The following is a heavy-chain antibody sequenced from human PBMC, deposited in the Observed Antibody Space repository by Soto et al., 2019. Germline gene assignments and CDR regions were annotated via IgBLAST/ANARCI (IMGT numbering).Heavy chain of an antibody. V-gene: IGHV4-59*01. CDR1: TGSFSGNY. CDR2: VYYSGTT. J-gene: IGHJ4*02. Sequence: PSETLSLTCAVYTGSFSGNYWSWIRQPPGKSLEWIGYVYYSGTTNYNPSLKSRVTISVDLSKNQFSLRLSSVTTADTALYYCARTTAVPNTLRSRYFFDYWGQGTLVTVSS. D-gene: IGHD4-17*01. CDR3: ARTTAVPNTLRSRYFFDY.